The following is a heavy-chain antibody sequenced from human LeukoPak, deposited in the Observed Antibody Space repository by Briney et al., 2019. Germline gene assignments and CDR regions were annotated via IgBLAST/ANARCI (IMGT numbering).Heavy chain of an antibody. CDR2: ISSSGSTI. D-gene: IGHD3-10*01. V-gene: IGHV3-48*03. CDR1: GFTFSIYA. J-gene: IGHJ6*02. CDR3: ARDYYGSGSYFYYYYGMDV. Sequence: PGGSLRLSCAASGFTFSIYAMSWVRQAPGKGLEWVSYISSSGSTIYYADSVKGRFTISRDNAKNSLYLQMNSLRAEDTAVYYCARDYYGSGSYFYYYYGMDVWGQGTTVTVSS.